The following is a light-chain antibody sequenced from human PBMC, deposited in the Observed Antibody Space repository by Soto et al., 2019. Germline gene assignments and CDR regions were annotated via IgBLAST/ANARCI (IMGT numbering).Light chain of an antibody. V-gene: IGKV1-39*01. CDR3: QQSYSTRYT. J-gene: IGKJ2*01. CDR1: QTISSY. Sequence: DIQMTQSPSSLSASVGDRVTITCRASQTISSYLNWYQQKPGKAPKILMYAASNLQSGVPSRFSGGGSGTDFNLTISSLQPGDSATYYCQQSYSTRYTFGQGTKLEIK. CDR2: AAS.